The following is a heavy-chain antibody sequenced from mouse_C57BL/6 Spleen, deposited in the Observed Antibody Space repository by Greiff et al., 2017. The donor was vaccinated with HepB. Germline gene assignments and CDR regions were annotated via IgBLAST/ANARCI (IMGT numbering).Heavy chain of an antibody. D-gene: IGHD1-1*01. V-gene: IGHV1-55*01. CDR2: IYPGSGST. Sequence: QVQLKQPGAELVKPGASVKMSCKASGYTFTSYWITWVKQRPGQGLEWIGDIYPGSGSTNYNEKFKSKATLTVDTSSSTAYMQLSSLTSEDSAVYYCARRYTGYFDVWGTGTTVTVSS. CDR3: ARRYTGYFDV. J-gene: IGHJ1*03. CDR1: GYTFTSYW.